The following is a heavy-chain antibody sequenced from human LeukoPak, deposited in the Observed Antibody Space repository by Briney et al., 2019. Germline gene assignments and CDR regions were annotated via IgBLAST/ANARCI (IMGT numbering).Heavy chain of an antibody. V-gene: IGHV3-74*01. CDR2: INIDGSIT. CDR1: GFSAYW. J-gene: IGHJ4*02. Sequence: GGSLRLSCAASGFSAYWMHWVRQAPGKGLVWVSRINIDGSITSYADSVKGRFTISRDIAKNTVYLQMNSLRAEDTAAYYCGSGKWGQGTLVTVSS. CDR3: GSGK. D-gene: IGHD1-1*01.